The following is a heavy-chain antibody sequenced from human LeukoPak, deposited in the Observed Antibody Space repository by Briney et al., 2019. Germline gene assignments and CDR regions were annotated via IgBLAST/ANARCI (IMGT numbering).Heavy chain of an antibody. CDR2: MSYGGDIQ. Sequence: GGSLRLSCVASGFDFSTYAMHWVRQAPGKGLEWVAIMSYGGDIQYTDSVKGRFIISRDNSENTVYLQMNNLRTEDTAVYHCARDWGSSDWYNWFDPWGQGTLVTVSS. J-gene: IGHJ5*02. CDR1: GFDFSTYA. V-gene: IGHV3-30*03. D-gene: IGHD6-19*01. CDR3: ARDWGSSDWYNWFDP.